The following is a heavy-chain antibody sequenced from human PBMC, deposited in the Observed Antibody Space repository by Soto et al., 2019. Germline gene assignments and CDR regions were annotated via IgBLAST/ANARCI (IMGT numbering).Heavy chain of an antibody. CDR1: GYTFTSYD. D-gene: IGHD4-4*01. V-gene: IGHV1-8*01. Sequence: QVQLVQSGAEVKKPGASVKVSCKASGYTFTSYDINWVRQATGQGLEWMGWMNPNSGNTGYAQKFQGRVTMTRNTSISTAYMELSSLRSEDTAVYYCARYYSNYGSYYYYGMDVWGQGTTVTVSS. J-gene: IGHJ6*02. CDR2: MNPNSGNT. CDR3: ARYYSNYGSYYYYGMDV.